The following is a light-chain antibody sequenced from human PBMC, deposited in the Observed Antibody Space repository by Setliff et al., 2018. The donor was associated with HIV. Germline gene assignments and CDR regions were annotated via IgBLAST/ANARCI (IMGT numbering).Light chain of an antibody. V-gene: IGLV2-14*03. J-gene: IGLJ1*01. CDR1: SSDIGAYNY. CDR3: ASYTSNSTFV. CDR2: DVS. Sequence: QSALTQPASVSGSPGQSITIPCIGTSSDIGAYNYVSWYQQHPGEAPKLMIFDVSYRPSGVSYRFSGPKSGNAASLTISGLLAEDEADYYCASYTSNSTFVFGTGTKVTVL.